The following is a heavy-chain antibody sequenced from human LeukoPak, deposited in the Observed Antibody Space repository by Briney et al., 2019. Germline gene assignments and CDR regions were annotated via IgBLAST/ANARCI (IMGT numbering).Heavy chain of an antibody. CDR2: ISSSSSHT. Sequence: KAGGSLRLSCAASGFTFSSYSMNWVRQAPGKGLEWVSSISSSSSHTYYSNSARGRFTISRDNAKNSLYLQMNSLRVEDTAVYYCAGDDYGDYGGYWGQGTLVTVSS. D-gene: IGHD4-17*01. J-gene: IGHJ4*02. CDR3: AGDDYGDYGGY. CDR1: GFTFSSYS. V-gene: IGHV3-21*01.